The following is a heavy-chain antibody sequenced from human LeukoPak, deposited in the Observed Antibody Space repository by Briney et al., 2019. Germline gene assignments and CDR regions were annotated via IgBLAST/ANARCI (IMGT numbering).Heavy chain of an antibody. J-gene: IGHJ4*02. CDR3: ARGRGYYYDSSGYYGGPYFDY. CDR2: IYYSGST. V-gene: IGHV4-39*07. Sequence: SETLSLTCTVSGGSIGSGDYYWGWIRQPPGKGLEWIGTIYYSGSTYYNTSLKSRVTISVDMSNNQFSLKLSSVTAADTAVYYCARGRGYYYDSSGYYGGPYFDYWGQGTLVTVSS. D-gene: IGHD3-22*01. CDR1: GGSIGSGDYY.